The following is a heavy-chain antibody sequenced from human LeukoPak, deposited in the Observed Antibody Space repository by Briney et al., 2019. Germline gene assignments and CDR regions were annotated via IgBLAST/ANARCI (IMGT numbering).Heavy chain of an antibody. CDR3: AKGSGGSCYSCLDY. J-gene: IGHJ4*02. Sequence: GGSLRLSCAASGFTFSSYSMNWVRQAPGKGLEWVSTISDGGGGTYYADSVKGRFTISRDNSKNTLYLQMNSLRAEDTAVYYCAKGSGGSCYSCLDYWGQGTLVTVSS. D-gene: IGHD2-15*01. CDR1: GFTFSSYS. V-gene: IGHV3-23*01. CDR2: ISDGGGGT.